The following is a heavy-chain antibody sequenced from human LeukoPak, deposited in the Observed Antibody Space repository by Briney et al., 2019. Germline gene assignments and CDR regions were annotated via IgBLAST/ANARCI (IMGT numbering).Heavy chain of an antibody. D-gene: IGHD3-22*01. V-gene: IGHV3-30*18. J-gene: IGHJ4*02. CDR1: GFTFSSYG. CDR2: ISYDGSNK. CDR3: AKLLYYYDSSQPY. Sequence: GRSLRLSCAASGFTFSSYGMHWVRQVPGKGLEWVAVISYDGSNKYYADSVKGRFTISRDNSKNTLYLQMNSLRAEDTAVYYCAKLLYYYDSSQPYWGQGTLVTVSS.